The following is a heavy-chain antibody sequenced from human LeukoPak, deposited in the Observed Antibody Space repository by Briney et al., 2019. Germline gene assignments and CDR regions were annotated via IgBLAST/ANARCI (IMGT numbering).Heavy chain of an antibody. V-gene: IGHV1-2*02. CDR1: GYTFTGYY. CDR2: INPNSGDT. Sequence: ASVKVSCKASGYTFTGYYMHWVRQAPGQGLEWMGWINPNSGDTNYAQKFQGRVTMTRDTSISTAYVELTSLRSDDTAVYYCAKARSRSSASSDYWGQGTLVTVSS. D-gene: IGHD6-6*01. J-gene: IGHJ4*02. CDR3: AKARSRSSASSDY.